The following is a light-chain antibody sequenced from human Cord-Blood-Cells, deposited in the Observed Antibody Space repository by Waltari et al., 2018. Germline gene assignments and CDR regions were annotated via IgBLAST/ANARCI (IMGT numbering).Light chain of an antibody. CDR2: SNN. Sequence: QSVLTQPPSASGTPGQRVTISCSGSSSNIGSNTVNRYQQLPGPAPKPLIYSNNQRPSGVPDRFSGSKSGTSASLAISGLQSEDEADYYCAAWDDSLNAWVFGGGTKLTVL. CDR3: AAWDDSLNAWV. CDR1: SSNIGSNT. V-gene: IGLV1-44*01. J-gene: IGLJ3*02.